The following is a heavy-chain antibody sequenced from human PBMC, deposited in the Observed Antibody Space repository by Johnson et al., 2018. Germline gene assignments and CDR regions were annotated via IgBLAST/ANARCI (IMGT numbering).Heavy chain of an antibody. V-gene: IGHV3-23*04. CDR1: GFTFSGYA. CDR2: ISSSAGST. J-gene: IGHJ6*03. Sequence: VQLVESGGGLVQPGGSLRLSCAASGFTFSGYAMSWVRQAPGKGLEWVSSISSSAGSTYYADSLRGRFTISRDNSKDTLYLQMNSRRADDTAVYFCAKDGYMDVWGKGTTVTVSS. CDR3: AKDGYMDV.